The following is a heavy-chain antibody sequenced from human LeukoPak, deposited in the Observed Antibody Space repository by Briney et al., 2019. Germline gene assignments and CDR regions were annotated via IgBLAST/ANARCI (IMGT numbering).Heavy chain of an antibody. CDR3: ARGKIGSYYYYYYMDV. CDR2: IYYSGST. CDR1: GGSISSYY. V-gene: IGHV4-59*01. D-gene: IGHD1-26*01. J-gene: IGHJ6*03. Sequence: SETLSLTCTVSGGSISSYYWSWIRQPPGKGLEWIGYIYYSGSTNYNPSLKSRVTISVDTSKNQFSLKLSSVTAADTAVYYRARGKIGSYYYYYYMDVWGKGTTVTVSS.